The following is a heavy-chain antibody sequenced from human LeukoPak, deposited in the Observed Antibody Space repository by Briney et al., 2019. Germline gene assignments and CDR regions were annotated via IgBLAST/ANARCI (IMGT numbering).Heavy chain of an antibody. CDR2: IGGSGSRT. CDR3: AKHNIDY. D-gene: IGHD1-1*01. Sequence: GGSLRLSCAASGFTFSSYAMSWVRQAPGKSLEWVSGIGGSGSRTYYADSVKGRFTISRDNSKNTLYLQMNSLRAEDTAVYYCAKHNIDYWGQGTLVTVSS. V-gene: IGHV3-23*01. CDR1: GFTFSSYA. J-gene: IGHJ4*02.